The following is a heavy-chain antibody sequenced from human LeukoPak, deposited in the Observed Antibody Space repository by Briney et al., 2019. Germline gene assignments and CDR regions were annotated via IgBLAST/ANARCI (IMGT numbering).Heavy chain of an antibody. D-gene: IGHD6-13*01. V-gene: IGHV3-74*01. CDR1: GFTFSTYW. J-gene: IGHJ4*02. CDR3: ARDLNDLLQNYRSTWYPADY. CDR2: VNNDGSST. Sequence: PGGSLRLSCAASGFTFSTYWMNWVRQAPGKGLVGVSRVNNDGSSTRYADSVKGRFTISRDNTKNTLYLQMNSLRAEDTAVYYCARDLNDLLQNYRSTWYPADYWGQGTLVTVSS.